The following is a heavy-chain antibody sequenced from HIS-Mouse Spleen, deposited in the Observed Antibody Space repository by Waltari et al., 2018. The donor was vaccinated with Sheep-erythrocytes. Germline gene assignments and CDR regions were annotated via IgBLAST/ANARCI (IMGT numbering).Heavy chain of an antibody. CDR2: INPNSGGT. J-gene: IGHJ4*02. V-gene: IGHV1-2*02. D-gene: IGHD6-13*01. CDR1: GYTFTGYY. Sequence: QVQLVQSGAEVKKPGASVKVSCKASGYTFTGYYMHWVRQAPGQGLEWMGWINPNSGGTNYGQKVQGRVTMTRETSISTAYMELSRLRSDDTAVYYCARERGSSPGYWGQGTLVTVSS. CDR3: ARERGSSPGY.